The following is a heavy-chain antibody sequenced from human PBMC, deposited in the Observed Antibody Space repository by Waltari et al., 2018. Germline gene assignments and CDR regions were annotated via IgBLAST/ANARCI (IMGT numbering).Heavy chain of an antibody. CDR2: ISGSGGST. D-gene: IGHD1-26*01. J-gene: IGHJ5*02. CDR3: AKVRSVPPFDP. CDR1: GFTFSSYA. V-gene: IGHV3-23*01. Sequence: EVQLLESGGGLVQPGGSLRLSCAASGFTFSSYAMGWGRQAPGKGVEWVSAISGSGGSTDYADSVKGRFTISRDNSKNTLYLQMNSLRAEDTAVYYCAKVRSVPPFDPWGQGTLVTVSS.